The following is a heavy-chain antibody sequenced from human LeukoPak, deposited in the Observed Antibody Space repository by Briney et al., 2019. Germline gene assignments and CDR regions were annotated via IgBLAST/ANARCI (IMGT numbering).Heavy chain of an antibody. CDR1: GYSFATYW. CDR2: IYPGDSDT. CDR3: ARKSGTFDY. D-gene: IGHD6-25*01. J-gene: IGHJ4*02. Sequence: GESLKISCQTSGYSFATYWIGWVRQMPGKGLEWMGIIYPGDSDTTYNPSFQGQVTISVDKSISTAYLQWSSLKASDTAICFCARKSGTFDYWAREPWSPSPQ. V-gene: IGHV5-51*01.